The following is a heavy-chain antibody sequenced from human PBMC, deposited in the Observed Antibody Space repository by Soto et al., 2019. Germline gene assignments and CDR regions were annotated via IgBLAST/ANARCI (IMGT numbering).Heavy chain of an antibody. V-gene: IGHV4-4*07. CDR2: IYASGNT. D-gene: IGHD6-13*01. CDR1: GASISDYY. CDR3: ARESRSALGTVEH. J-gene: IGHJ4*02. Sequence: QVQLQESGPGLVKPSETLSLTCTVSGASISDYYWSWIRQPAGKGLECIGRIYASGNTNYNPSLKSRVTMSVDTSKNQFSLTLNSVTAADPAVYYCARESRSALGTVEHWGRGTLVTVSS.